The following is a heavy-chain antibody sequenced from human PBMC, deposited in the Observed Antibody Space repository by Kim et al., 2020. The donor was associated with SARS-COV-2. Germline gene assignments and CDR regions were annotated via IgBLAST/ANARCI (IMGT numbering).Heavy chain of an antibody. J-gene: IGHJ5*02. CDR1: GFTFSSYS. D-gene: IGHD3-3*01. Sequence: GGSLRLSCAASGFTFSSYSMNWVRQAPGKGLEWVSSISSSSSYIYYADSVKGRFTISRDNAKNSLYLQMNSLRAEDTAVYYCARATILEWLLRGEQWFDPWGQGTLVTVSS. V-gene: IGHV3-21*01. CDR2: ISSSSSYI. CDR3: ARATILEWLLRGEQWFDP.